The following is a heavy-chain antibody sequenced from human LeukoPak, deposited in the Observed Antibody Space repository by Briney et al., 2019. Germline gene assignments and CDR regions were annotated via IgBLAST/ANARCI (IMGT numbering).Heavy chain of an antibody. CDR2: ISWNSGSI. V-gene: IGHV3-9*01. D-gene: IGHD6-19*01. CDR3: AKAVYSSGWYYFDY. J-gene: IGHJ4*02. Sequence: GGSLRLSCAASGFTFDDYAMHWVRQAPGKGLEWVSGISWNSGSIGYADSVKGRFTISRDNAKSSLYLQMNSLRAEDTALYYCAKAVYSSGWYYFDYWGQGTLVTVSS. CDR1: GFTFDDYA.